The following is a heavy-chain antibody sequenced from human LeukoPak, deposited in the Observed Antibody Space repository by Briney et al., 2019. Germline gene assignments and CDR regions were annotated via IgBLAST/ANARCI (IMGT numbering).Heavy chain of an antibody. CDR2: IYTSGST. V-gene: IGHV4-61*02. CDR3: ARVTTGGYYNC. D-gene: IGHD3-22*01. J-gene: IGHJ4*02. Sequence: SQTLSLTCTVSGGSISSGSYYWSWIRQPAGKGLEWIGRIYTSGSTNYNPSLKSRVTISVDTSKNQFSLKLSSVTAADTAVYYCARVTTGGYYNCWGQGTLVTISS. CDR1: GGSISSGSYY.